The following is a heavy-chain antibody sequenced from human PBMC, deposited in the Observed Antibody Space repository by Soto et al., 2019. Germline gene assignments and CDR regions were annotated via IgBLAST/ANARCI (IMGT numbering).Heavy chain of an antibody. CDR1: GGSISSYY. Sequence: SETLSLTCTVSGGSISSYYWSWIRQPPGKGLEWIGYIYYSGSTNYNPSLKSRVTISVDTSKNQFSLKLSSVTAADTAVYYCARMSHSSGWYSDYWGQGTLVTVCS. V-gene: IGHV4-59*01. CDR2: IYYSGST. D-gene: IGHD6-19*01. J-gene: IGHJ4*02. CDR3: ARMSHSSGWYSDY.